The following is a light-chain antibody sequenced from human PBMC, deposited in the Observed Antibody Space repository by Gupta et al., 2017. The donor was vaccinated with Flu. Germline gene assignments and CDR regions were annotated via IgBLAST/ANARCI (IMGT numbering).Light chain of an antibody. CDR1: QSVSSSY. J-gene: IGKJ2*03. CDR2: GAS. CDR3: QQYGSSPPYS. Sequence: EIVLTQSPGTLSLSPGERATLSCRASQSVSSSYLAWYQQKPGQAPRLLIYGASSRATGIPDRFSGSGSGTDFTLTISRREPEDFAVYYCQQYGSSPPYSFGQWTKLEIK. V-gene: IGKV3-20*01.